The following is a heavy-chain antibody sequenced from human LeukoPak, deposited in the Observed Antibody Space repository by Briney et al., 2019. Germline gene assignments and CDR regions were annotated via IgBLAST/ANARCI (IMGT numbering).Heavy chain of an antibody. CDR3: TRYSGSYYGFDY. V-gene: IGHV3-74*01. CDR1: GFTFSNYW. CDR2: LNSDGGTT. D-gene: IGHD1-26*01. J-gene: IGHJ4*02. Sequence: PGGSLRLSCAASGFTFSNYWMHWVRQAPGKGLVWISRLNSDGGTTSYADSVKGRFTISRDNAKNTLYLQMNSLRAEDTAVYYCTRYSGSYYGFDYWGQGTLVTVSS.